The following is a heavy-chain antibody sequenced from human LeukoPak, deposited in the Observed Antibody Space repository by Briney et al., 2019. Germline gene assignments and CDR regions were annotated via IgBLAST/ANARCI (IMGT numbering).Heavy chain of an antibody. CDR3: VRGYSGYDYAVDAFDI. Sequence: SQTLSLTCTVSGGSISSGGYYWSWIRQHPGKGLEWIGYIYYSGSTYYNPSLKSRVTISVDTSKNQFSLKLSSVTAADTAVYYCVRGYSGYDYAVDAFDIWGQGTMVTVSS. CDR1: GGSISSGGYY. J-gene: IGHJ3*02. D-gene: IGHD5-12*01. V-gene: IGHV4-31*03. CDR2: IYYSGST.